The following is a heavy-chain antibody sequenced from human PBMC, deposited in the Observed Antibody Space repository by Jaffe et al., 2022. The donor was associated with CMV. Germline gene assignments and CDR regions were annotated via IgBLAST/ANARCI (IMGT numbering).Heavy chain of an antibody. V-gene: IGHV3-48*03. Sequence: EVQLVESGGGLVQPGGSLRLSCAASGFTFSSYEMNWVRQAPGKGLEWVSYISSSGSTIYYADSVKGRFTISRDNAKNSLYLQMNSLRAEDTAVYYCARVSRVPGTYYYDSSGSYFDYWGQGTLVTVSS. CDR2: ISSSGSTI. CDR1: GFTFSSYE. D-gene: IGHD3-22*01. CDR3: ARVSRVPGTYYYDSSGSYFDY. J-gene: IGHJ4*02.